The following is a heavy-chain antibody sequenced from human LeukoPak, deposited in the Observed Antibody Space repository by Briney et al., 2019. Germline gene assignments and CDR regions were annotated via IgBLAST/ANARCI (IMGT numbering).Heavy chain of an antibody. CDR2: IYYSGST. CDR3: ARSYCNSTSCYAVGAFDI. D-gene: IGHD2-2*01. J-gene: IGHJ3*02. V-gene: IGHV4-39*01. Sequence: SETLSLTCIVSGGSLNSPNYYWGWIRQPPGKGLEWIGTIYYSGSTYQNPSLKSRVTISVDTSKNQFSLKLNSVTAADTAVYYCARSYCNSTSCYAVGAFDIWGQGTMVTVSS. CDR1: GGSLNSPNYY.